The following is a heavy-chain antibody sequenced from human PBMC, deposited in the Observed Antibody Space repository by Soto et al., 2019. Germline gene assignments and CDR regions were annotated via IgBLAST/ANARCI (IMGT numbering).Heavy chain of an antibody. CDR2: ITASGAIT. Sequence: EVQLLESGGGLVQPGGSLRLSCAASGLTFSTYVMTWVRLAPGRGLEWVSSITASGAITYYRDSVKGRFTISRDNSKSALYLQMNSLGGEDTSIYYCAKTPRGGGYGNSYFDLWGRGTLVTVSA. D-gene: IGHD5-12*01. CDR3: AKTPRGGGYGNSYFDL. CDR1: GLTFSTYV. V-gene: IGHV3-23*01. J-gene: IGHJ2*01.